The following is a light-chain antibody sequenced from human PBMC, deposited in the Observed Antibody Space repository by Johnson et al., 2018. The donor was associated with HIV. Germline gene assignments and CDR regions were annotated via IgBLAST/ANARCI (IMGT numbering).Light chain of an antibody. CDR2: DNN. J-gene: IGLJ1*01. Sequence: QSVLTQPPSVSAAPGQKVTISCSGSSSNIGNNYVSWYQQLPGTAPKLLIYDNNQRPSGIPDRFSGSKSGTSATLGITGLQTGDEADYYCETWDSSLSGVFGTGTKFTVL. CDR1: SSNIGNNY. V-gene: IGLV1-51*01. CDR3: ETWDSSLSGV.